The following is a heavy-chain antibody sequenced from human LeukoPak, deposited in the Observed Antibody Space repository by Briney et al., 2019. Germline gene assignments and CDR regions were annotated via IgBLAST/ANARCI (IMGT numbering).Heavy chain of an antibody. V-gene: IGHV3-21*01. CDR1: GFTFSSYS. CDR3: ARGDTAMVTWYFDY. CDR2: ISSSSSYI. J-gene: IGHJ4*02. Sequence: GGSLRLSCAASGFTFSSYSMNWVRQAPGKGLEWVSSISSSSSYIYYADSVKGRFTISRDNAKNSLYLQMNSLRAADTAVYYCARGDTAMVTWYFDYWGQGTLVTVSS. D-gene: IGHD5-18*01.